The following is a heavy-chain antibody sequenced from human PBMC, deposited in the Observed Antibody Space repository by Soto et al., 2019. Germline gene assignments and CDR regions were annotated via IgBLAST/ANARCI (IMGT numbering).Heavy chain of an antibody. CDR3: ARVSAWYFDL. D-gene: IGHD6-25*01. J-gene: IGHJ2*01. CDR1: GFTFSSYA. Sequence: QVQLVESGGGVVQPGRSPRLSCAASGFTFSSYAMHWVRQAPGKGLEWVAVISYDGSNKYYADSVKGRFTISRDNSKNTLYLQMNSLRAEDTAVYYCARVSAWYFDLWGRGTLVTVSS. CDR2: ISYDGSNK. V-gene: IGHV3-30-3*01.